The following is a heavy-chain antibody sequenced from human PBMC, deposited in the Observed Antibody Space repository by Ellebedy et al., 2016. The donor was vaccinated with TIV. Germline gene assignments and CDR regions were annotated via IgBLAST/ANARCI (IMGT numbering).Heavy chain of an antibody. J-gene: IGHJ4*02. CDR1: GDSVSSNSAT. CDR2: TYYRSKWYN. V-gene: IGHV6-1*01. Sequence: MPSETLSLTCAISGDSVSSNSATWNWIRQSPSRGLEWLGRTYYRSKWYNDYAESVKSRIIVNPDTSKNQFSLQLNSVTPEDTAVYYCARDPPGDSTTFDYWGQGTLVTVSS. CDR3: ARDPPGDSTTFDY. D-gene: IGHD2/OR15-2a*01.